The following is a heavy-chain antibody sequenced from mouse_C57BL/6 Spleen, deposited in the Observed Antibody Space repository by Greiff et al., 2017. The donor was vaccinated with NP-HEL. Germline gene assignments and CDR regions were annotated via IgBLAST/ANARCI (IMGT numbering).Heavy chain of an antibody. CDR3: ARKGVTTRTMDY. CDR1: GFSLTSYG. Sequence: QVQLKESGPGLVQPSQSLSITCTVSGFSLTSYGVHWVRQSPGKGLEWLGVIWSGGSPDYNAAFISRLSTSKDNSKCPVFFNMNSLQADDTAIYYCARKGVTTRTMDYWGQGTSVTVSS. D-gene: IGHD2-2*01. V-gene: IGHV2-2*01. CDR2: IWSGGSP. J-gene: IGHJ4*01.